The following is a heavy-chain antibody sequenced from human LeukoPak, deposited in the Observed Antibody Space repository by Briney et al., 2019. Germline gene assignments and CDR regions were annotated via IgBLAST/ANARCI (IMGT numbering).Heavy chain of an antibody. CDR1: GGTFSSYA. V-gene: IGHV1-69*04. J-gene: IGHJ5*02. CDR2: IIPILGIA. CDR3: ARALNWFDP. Sequence: GASVKVSCKASGGTFSSYAISWVRHAPRQRLELMGRIIPILGIANYALKLQGRVTITADKSTSTAYMELSSLRSEDTAVYYCARALNWFDPWGQGTLVTVSS.